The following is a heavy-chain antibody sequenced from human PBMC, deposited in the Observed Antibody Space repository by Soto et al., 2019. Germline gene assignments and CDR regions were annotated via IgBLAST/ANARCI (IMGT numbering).Heavy chain of an antibody. D-gene: IGHD6-6*01. Sequence: ASVKVSCKASGGTFSSYAISWVRQAPGQGLEWMGGIIPIFGTANYAQKFQGRVTITADESTSTAYMELSSLRSEDTAVYYCARDERLYSSSSWYFDYWGQGTLVTVSS. CDR3: ARDERLYSSSSWYFDY. J-gene: IGHJ4*02. CDR2: IIPIFGTA. CDR1: GGTFSSYA. V-gene: IGHV1-69*13.